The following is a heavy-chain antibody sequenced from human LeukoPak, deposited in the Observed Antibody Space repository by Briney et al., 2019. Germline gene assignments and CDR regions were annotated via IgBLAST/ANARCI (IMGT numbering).Heavy chain of an antibody. D-gene: IGHD5-18*01. V-gene: IGHV1-46*01. CDR2: INPSGGST. CDR3: AREFAHVDTAMVFDY. CDR1: GYTFTSYY. Sequence: ASVKVSCKASGYTFTSYYIHWVRQAPGQGLEWMGIINPSGGSTSYARKFQDRVTMTRDTSTSTVYMELSSLRSEDTAVYYCAREFAHVDTAMVFDYWGQGTLVTVSS. J-gene: IGHJ4*02.